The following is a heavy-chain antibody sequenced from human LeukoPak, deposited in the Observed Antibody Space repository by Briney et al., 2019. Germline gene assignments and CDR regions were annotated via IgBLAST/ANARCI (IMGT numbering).Heavy chain of an antibody. V-gene: IGHV3-23*01. J-gene: IGHJ4*02. D-gene: IGHD6-19*01. CDR2: ISGSGTST. Sequence: GGSLRLSCAASGFTFSRYAMSWVRQAPGKGLEWVSGISGSGTSTYYSDSAKGRITISRDNAKNSLYLQVNSLRAEDTAVYYCVRGRGGSSGWIYWGQGTLVTVSS. CDR3: VRGRGGSSGWIY. CDR1: GFTFSRYA.